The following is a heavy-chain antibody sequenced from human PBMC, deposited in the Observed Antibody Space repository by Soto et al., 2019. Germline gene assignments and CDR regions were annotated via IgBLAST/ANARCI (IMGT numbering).Heavy chain of an antibody. CDR1: GITFGSRA. D-gene: IGHD3-22*01. J-gene: IGHJ6*02. V-gene: IGHV3-23*01. Sequence: GGSLRLSCVASGITFGSRAMSWVRQAPGEGLEWVSTITDSGGDAKYADSVKGRFTISRDNAKNSLYLQMNSLRAEDTAVYYCAREVYYYDSSGYSKSLRYYGMDVWGQGTTVTVSS. CDR2: ITDSGGDA. CDR3: AREVYYYDSSGYSKSLRYYGMDV.